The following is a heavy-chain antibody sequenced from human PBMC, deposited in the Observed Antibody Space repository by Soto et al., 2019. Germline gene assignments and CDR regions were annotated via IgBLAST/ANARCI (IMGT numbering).Heavy chain of an antibody. D-gene: IGHD5-18*01. V-gene: IGHV3-15*01. CDR3: TTDRGGYSYVSRGYYYYGMDV. J-gene: IGHJ6*02. Sequence: GGSLRLSCAASGFTFNNAWMTWVRQAPGRGLEWVGRIKSKIDGGTTDYAAPVKGRFTISRDDSRNTLYLQMNSLRTEDTAVYYCTTDRGGYSYVSRGYYYYGMDVWGEGTTVTVS. CDR1: GFTFNNAW. CDR2: IKSKIDGGTT.